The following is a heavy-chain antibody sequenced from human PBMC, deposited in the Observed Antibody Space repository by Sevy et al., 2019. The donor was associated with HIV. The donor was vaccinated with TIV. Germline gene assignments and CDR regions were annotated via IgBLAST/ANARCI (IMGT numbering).Heavy chain of an antibody. J-gene: IGHJ6*02. Sequence: GGYLRLSCVVSGFTFRNYWMSWVRQAPGKGLEWVANINQNGTEIYSVDSVKGRFTFSRDNTKNSVYLQMNSLRAEDTAIYYCALNSDYGMDAWGQGTTVTVSS. D-gene: IGHD4-4*01. V-gene: IGHV3-7*01. CDR1: GFTFRNYW. CDR2: INQNGTEI. CDR3: ALNSDYGMDA.